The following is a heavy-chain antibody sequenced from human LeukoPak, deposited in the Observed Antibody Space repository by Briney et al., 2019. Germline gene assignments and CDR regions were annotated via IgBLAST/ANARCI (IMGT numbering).Heavy chain of an antibody. CDR3: AKDSRRSSSWCFDY. Sequence: GGSLRLSCAVSGFTFDDYAIHWVRQAPGKGLEWVSLISGDGDSTYYADSVKGRFTISRDNSKNSLYLQMNSLRTEDTALYYCAKDSRRSSSWCFDYWGQGTLVTVSS. D-gene: IGHD6-13*01. CDR2: ISGDGDST. V-gene: IGHV3-43*02. CDR1: GFTFDDYA. J-gene: IGHJ4*02.